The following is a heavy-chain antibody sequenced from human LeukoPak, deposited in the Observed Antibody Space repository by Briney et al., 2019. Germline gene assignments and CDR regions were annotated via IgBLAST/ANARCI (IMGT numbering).Heavy chain of an antibody. CDR2: ISYDGSNK. CDR1: GFTFSSYG. V-gene: IGHV3-30*18. D-gene: IGHD3-3*01. Sequence: SGRSLRLSCAASGFTFSSYGMHWVRQAPGKGLEWVAVISYDGSNKYYADSVKGRVTISRDNSKNTLCLQMNSLRAEDTAVYYCAKDTSYYDFWSGYNYYYMDVWGKGTTVTVSS. J-gene: IGHJ6*03. CDR3: AKDTSYYDFWSGYNYYYMDV.